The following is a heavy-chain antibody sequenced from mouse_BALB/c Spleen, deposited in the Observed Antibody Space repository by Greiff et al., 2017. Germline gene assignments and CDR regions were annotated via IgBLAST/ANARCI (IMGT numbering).Heavy chain of an antibody. CDR3: ARCIIYYDYPWYFDV. J-gene: IGHJ1*01. D-gene: IGHD2-4*01. CDR2: IDPSNSET. Sequence: VQLVESGPELVRPGASVKMSCKASGYTFTSYWMHWVKQRPGQGLEWIGMIDPSNSETRLNQKFKDKATLNVDKSSNTAYMQLSSLTSEDSAVYYCARCIIYYDYPWYFDVWGAGTTVTVSS. V-gene: IGHV1S127*01. CDR1: GYTFTSYW.